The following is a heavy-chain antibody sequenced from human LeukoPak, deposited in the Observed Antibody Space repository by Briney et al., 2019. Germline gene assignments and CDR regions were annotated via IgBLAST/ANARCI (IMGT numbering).Heavy chain of an antibody. Sequence: SVKVSCKASGGTFSSYAISWVRQAPGQGLEWMGRIIPIFGTANYAQKFQGRVTITTDESTSTAYMELSSLRSDDTAVYYCARGHDVYSSGWYKFDYWGQGTLVTVSS. CDR2: IIPIFGTA. CDR3: ARGHDVYSSGWYKFDY. D-gene: IGHD6-19*01. CDR1: GGTFSSYA. J-gene: IGHJ4*02. V-gene: IGHV1-69*05.